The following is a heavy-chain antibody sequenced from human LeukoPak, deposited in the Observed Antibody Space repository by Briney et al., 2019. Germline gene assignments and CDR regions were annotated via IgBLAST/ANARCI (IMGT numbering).Heavy chain of an antibody. J-gene: IGHJ4*02. V-gene: IGHV3-48*03. CDR2: HSVSGIAI. Sequence: GGSLRLSCVASGFTFSSYEMNWVRQAPGKGLEWVSYHSVSGIAIYYADSVKGRFTISRDNAKSSLYLQMNSLRTEDTAIYFCARDPRGFCTSTSCYAGFDFWGQGTLVTVSS. CDR3: ARDPRGFCTSTSCYAGFDF. CDR1: GFTFSSYE. D-gene: IGHD2-2*01.